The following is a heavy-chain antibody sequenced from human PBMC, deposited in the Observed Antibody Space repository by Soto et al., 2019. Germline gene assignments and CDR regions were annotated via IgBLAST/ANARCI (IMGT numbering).Heavy chain of an antibody. Sequence: QVQLVESGGGVVQPGRSLGLSCAASGFTFSSYAMHWVRQAPGKGLEWVAVISYDGSNKYYADSVKGRFTISRDNSKNTLYLQMNSLRAEDTAVYYCASSGIYDILTGYPHTTHDYWGQGTLVTVSS. V-gene: IGHV3-30-3*01. CDR2: ISYDGSNK. J-gene: IGHJ4*02. CDR1: GFTFSSYA. D-gene: IGHD3-9*01. CDR3: ASSGIYDILTGYPHTTHDY.